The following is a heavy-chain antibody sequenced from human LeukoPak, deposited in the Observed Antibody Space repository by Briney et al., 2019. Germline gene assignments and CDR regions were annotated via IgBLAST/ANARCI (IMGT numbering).Heavy chain of an antibody. CDR3: AREPGIAVAGGSDY. CDR2: IYSGGST. V-gene: IGHV3-53*01. J-gene: IGHJ4*02. Sequence: GGSLRLSCAASGFTVSSNYMSWVRQAPGKGLEWVSVIYSGGSTYYADSVKGRFTISRDNSKNTLYLQMNSLRAEDTAVYYCAREPGIAVAGGSDYWGQGTLVTVSS. D-gene: IGHD6-19*01. CDR1: GFTVSSNY.